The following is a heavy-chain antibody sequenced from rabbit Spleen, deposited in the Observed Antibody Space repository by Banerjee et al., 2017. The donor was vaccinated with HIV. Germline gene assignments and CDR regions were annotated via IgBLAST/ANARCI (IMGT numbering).Heavy chain of an antibody. CDR2: IYAGSSGST. V-gene: IGHV1S45*01. Sequence: ELKESGGRLVTPGGSLTLSCKASGIDLMSIAMSWVRQAPGKGLEWIGCIYAGSSGSTYYASWAKGRFTISKTSSTTVTLQMTSLTAADTATYFCARDLTDVIGWNFGWWGPGTLVTVS. D-gene: IGHD1-1*01. CDR3: ARDLTDVIGWNFGW. CDR1: GIDLMSIAM. J-gene: IGHJ4*01.